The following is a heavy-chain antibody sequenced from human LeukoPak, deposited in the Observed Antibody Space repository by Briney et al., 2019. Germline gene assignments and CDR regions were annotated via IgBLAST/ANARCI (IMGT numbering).Heavy chain of an antibody. Sequence: SGTLSLTCAASGGSFSGYYWSWIRQPPGKGLEWVAEINHSGSTKYNPAPKRRVTTSVDTPKNQFSLKQSSVTAADTAVYYCAREPKWGYSCYDSAYWGQGTLVTVSS. D-gene: IGHD5-12*01. CDR1: GGSFSGYY. CDR2: INHSGST. J-gene: IGHJ4*02. V-gene: IGHV4-34*01. CDR3: AREPKWGYSCYDSAY.